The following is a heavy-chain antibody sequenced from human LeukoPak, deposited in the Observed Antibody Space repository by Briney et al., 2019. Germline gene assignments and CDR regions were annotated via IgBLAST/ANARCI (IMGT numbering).Heavy chain of an antibody. D-gene: IGHD1/OR15-1a*01. CDR1: GFTLSSYA. J-gene: IGHJ4*02. V-gene: IGHV3-23*01. Sequence: GGSLRLSCAASGFTLSSYAMSWVRQAPGKGLEGVSSISGGDGGKYYADSVKGRFTISREDAKKTLYLQVNTLRAEDTAVYYCAKGQYASGWNSCNYWGQGTLVSVSS. CDR2: ISGGDGGK. CDR3: AKGQYASGWNSCNY.